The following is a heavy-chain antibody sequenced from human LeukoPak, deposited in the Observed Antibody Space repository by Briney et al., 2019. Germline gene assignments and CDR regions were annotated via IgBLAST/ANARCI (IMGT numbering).Heavy chain of an antibody. D-gene: IGHD7-27*01. CDR2: IYYSGST. Sequence: PSETLSLTCTVSGGSISSYYWSWIRQSPGKGPEWIGYIYYSGSTNYSPSLKSRVTISVDTSKNQFSLKLSSVTAADTAVYYCARHLGYYYYYGMDVWGQGTTVTVSS. CDR3: ARHLGYYYYYGMDV. V-gene: IGHV4-59*08. CDR1: GGSISSYY. J-gene: IGHJ6*02.